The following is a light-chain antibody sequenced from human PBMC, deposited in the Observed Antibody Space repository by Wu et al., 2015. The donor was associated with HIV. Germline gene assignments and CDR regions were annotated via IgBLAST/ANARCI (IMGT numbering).Light chain of an antibody. Sequence: EIVLTQSPGTLSLSPGERGTLSCRASQSVSRSYLAWYQQKPGQAPRLLIYDASNRATGIPARFSGSGSGTDFTLTISSLEPEDFAVYYCQQRRYWPLYTFGQGTKLEIK. CDR1: QSVSRSY. CDR2: DAS. V-gene: IGKV3-11*01. CDR3: QQRRYWPLYT. J-gene: IGKJ2*01.